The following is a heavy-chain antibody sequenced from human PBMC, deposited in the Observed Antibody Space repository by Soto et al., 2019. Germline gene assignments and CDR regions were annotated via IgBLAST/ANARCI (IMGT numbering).Heavy chain of an antibody. V-gene: IGHV1-8*01. D-gene: IGHD1-26*01. CDR3: ARGVSAGVDY. Sequence: GASVKVSCKASGYSFTSLDINWVRQTAGQGLEWMGWMQPSTGRTGFAQKFQGRVTMTRDTSIKTAYMELTTLTADDTAFYYCARGVSAGVDYWGQGTLVTFSS. CDR1: GYSFTSLD. CDR2: MQPSTGRT. J-gene: IGHJ4*02.